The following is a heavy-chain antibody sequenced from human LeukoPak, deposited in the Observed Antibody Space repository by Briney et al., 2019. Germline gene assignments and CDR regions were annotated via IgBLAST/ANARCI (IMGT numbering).Heavy chain of an antibody. Sequence: ASVKVSCKASGYTFTGYYMHWVRQAPGQGLEWMGWINPNSGGTNYAQKFQGRVTMTRNTSISTAYMELSSLRSEDTAVYYCARGGSPPHYFYYMDVWGKGTTVTVSS. CDR3: ARGGSPPHYFYYMDV. D-gene: IGHD6-6*01. CDR1: GYTFTGYY. CDR2: INPNSGGT. J-gene: IGHJ6*03. V-gene: IGHV1-2*02.